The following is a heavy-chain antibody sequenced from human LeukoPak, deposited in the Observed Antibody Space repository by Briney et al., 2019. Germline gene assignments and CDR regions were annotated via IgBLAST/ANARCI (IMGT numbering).Heavy chain of an antibody. J-gene: IGHJ5*01. CDR2: IGSYGGDT. V-gene: IGHV1-18*01. CDR3: ARDLWNFYDDSGYYRDFDS. CDR1: TSR. Sequence: VASVKVSCKATSRISWVRRAPGQGLEWMGWIGSYGGDTYYAQKFQGRVTVTTDTSTSTVYMELRSLRSDDTAVYYCARDLWNFYDDSGYYRDFDSWGQGTLVTVSS. D-gene: IGHD3-22*01.